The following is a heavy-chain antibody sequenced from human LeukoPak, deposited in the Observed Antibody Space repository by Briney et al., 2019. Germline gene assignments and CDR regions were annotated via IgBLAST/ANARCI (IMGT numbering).Heavy chain of an antibody. CDR1: GFTFSSYW. CDR3: ARDVTPYYYGSGSSRGDGMDV. D-gene: IGHD3-10*01. J-gene: IGHJ6*02. V-gene: IGHV3-7*01. Sequence: GGSLRLSCAASGFTFSSYWMSWVRQAPGKGLEWVANIKQDGSEKYYVDSVKGRFTISRDNAKNSLYLQMISLRAEDTAVYYCARDVTPYYYGSGSSRGDGMDVWGQGTTVTVSS. CDR2: IKQDGSEK.